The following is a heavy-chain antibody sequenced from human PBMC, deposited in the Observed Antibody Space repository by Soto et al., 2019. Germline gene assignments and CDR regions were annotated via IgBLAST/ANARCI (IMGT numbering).Heavy chain of an antibody. CDR1: GGSMSSGIYY. CDR2: ISYSGTA. V-gene: IGHV4-30-4*01. CDR3: ATMGTPVTGLYYFDY. Sequence: SETLSLTCTVSGGSMSSGIYYWSWIRQPPGKGLEWIAFISYSGTAHYSASLRSRVSISVDTSKNQFSLDLSSVTAADTAVYYCATMGTPVTGLYYFDYWGQGTLVTVPQ. D-gene: IGHD4-17*01. J-gene: IGHJ4*02.